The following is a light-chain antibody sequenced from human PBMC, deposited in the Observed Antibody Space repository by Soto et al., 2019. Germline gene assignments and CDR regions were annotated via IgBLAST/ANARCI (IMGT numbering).Light chain of an antibody. J-gene: IGLJ1*01. V-gene: IGLV1-44*01. Sequence: QSVLTQPPSASGTPGQRVTISCSGSSSNIGSDTVSWYQQLPGTAPKLLIYSNNQRPSGVPDRFSGSKSGTSASLAISGLQSEDEADYYCAAWDDSLNGYVFGTGTKLTVI. CDR2: SNN. CDR1: SSNIGSDT. CDR3: AAWDDSLNGYV.